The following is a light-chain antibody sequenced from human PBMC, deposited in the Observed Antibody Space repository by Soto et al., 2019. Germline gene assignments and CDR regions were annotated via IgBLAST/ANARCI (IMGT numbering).Light chain of an antibody. CDR2: AAS. Sequence: IQLTQSPSSLSASVGDRVTITCRASQDISALLAWYQQKPGKAPKLLISAASTLQSGVPSRFSGSGSGTELTLTISSLKPEDFAPYYCQHLKRYPITFGQGPRLEIQ. J-gene: IGKJ5*01. CDR3: QHLKRYPIT. CDR1: QDISAL. V-gene: IGKV1-9*01.